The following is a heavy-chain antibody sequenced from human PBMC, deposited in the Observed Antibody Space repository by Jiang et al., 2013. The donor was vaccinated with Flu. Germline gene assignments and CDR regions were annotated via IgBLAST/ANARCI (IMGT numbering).Heavy chain of an antibody. CDR2: IYYSGST. Sequence: SISSSSYYWGWIRQPPGKGLEWIGSIYYSGSTYYNPSLKSRVTISEDMSKNQFSLKLNSVTAADTAVYYCARGGLLGGAYYYFDYWGQGTLVTVSS. CDR3: ARGGLLGGAYYYFDY. CDR1: SISSSSYY. J-gene: IGHJ4*02. D-gene: IGHD1-26*01. V-gene: IGHV4-39*07.